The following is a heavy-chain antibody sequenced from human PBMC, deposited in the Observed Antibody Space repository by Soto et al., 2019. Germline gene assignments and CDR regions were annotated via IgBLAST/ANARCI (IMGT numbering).Heavy chain of an antibody. Sequence: GGSLRLSCAASGFTFSGSAMHWVRQASGKGLEWVGRIRSKANSYATAYAASVKGRSTISRDDSKNTAYLQMNSLKTEDTAVYYCTSQYCSSTSCYVDYWGQGTLVTVSS. CDR2: IRSKANSYAT. D-gene: IGHD2-2*01. J-gene: IGHJ4*02. V-gene: IGHV3-73*01. CDR1: GFTFSGSA. CDR3: TSQYCSSTSCYVDY.